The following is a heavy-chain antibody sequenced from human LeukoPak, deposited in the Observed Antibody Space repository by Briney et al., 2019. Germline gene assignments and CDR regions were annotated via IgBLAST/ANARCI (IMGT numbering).Heavy chain of an antibody. J-gene: IGHJ3*02. CDR3: ARELVGDSSGYYYPDAFDI. V-gene: IGHV3-48*03. CDR1: GFTFSSYE. CDR2: ISSSGSTI. Sequence: GGSLRLSCAASGFTFSSYEMNWVRQAPGKGLQWVSYISSSGSTIYYADSVKGRFTISRDNAKNSLYLQMNSLRAEDTAVYYCARELVGDSSGYYYPDAFDIWGQGTMVTVPS. D-gene: IGHD3-22*01.